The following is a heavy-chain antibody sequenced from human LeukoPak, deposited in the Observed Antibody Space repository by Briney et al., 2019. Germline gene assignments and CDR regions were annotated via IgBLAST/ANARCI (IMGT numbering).Heavy chain of an antibody. CDR1: GFTFRTYW. J-gene: IGHJ4*02. Sequence: PGGSLRLSCAASGFTFRTYWMSWVRQAPGKGLEWVANIKQNGSDKYYVDSMKGRFTISKDNAKNSLHLQMNNLRAEDTAVYYCARVGSQSFDYWGQGTLVTVSS. D-gene: IGHD2-2*03. CDR3: ARVGSQSFDY. CDR2: IKQNGSDK. V-gene: IGHV3-7*01.